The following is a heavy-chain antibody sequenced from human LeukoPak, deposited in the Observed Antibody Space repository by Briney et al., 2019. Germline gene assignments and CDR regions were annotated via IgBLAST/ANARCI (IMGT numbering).Heavy chain of an antibody. V-gene: IGHV1-8*01. J-gene: IGHJ6*02. CDR2: MNPNSGNT. D-gene: IGHD4-17*01. CDR1: GYTFTSYD. Sequence: GASVTVSCTASGYTFTSYDINWVRQATGQGLEWMGWMNPNSGNTGYAQKFQGRVTMTRNTSISTAYMELSSLRSEDTAVYYCARGGDYVFDYYYGMDVWGQGTTVTVSS. CDR3: ARGGDYVFDYYYGMDV.